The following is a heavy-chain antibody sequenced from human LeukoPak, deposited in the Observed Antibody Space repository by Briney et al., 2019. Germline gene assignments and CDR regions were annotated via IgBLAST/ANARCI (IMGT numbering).Heavy chain of an antibody. J-gene: IGHJ4*02. D-gene: IGHD5-18*01. V-gene: IGHV4-59*01. CDR2: IYYSGST. CDR1: GGSISSYY. CDR3: ASTCVDTAMVGDYYFDY. Sequence: SETLSLTCTVSGGSISSYYWSWVRQPPGKGLEWVGYIYYSGSTNYNPSLKSRVTISVDTSKNQSSLKLSSVTAADTAVYYCASTCVDTAMVGDYYFDYWGQGTLVTVSS.